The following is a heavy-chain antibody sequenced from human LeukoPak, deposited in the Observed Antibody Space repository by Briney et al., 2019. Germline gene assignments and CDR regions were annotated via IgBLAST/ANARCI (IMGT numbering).Heavy chain of an antibody. V-gene: IGHV3-23*01. D-gene: IGHD2-15*01. CDR3: AKGGYCSGGSCRRHYSDFDY. J-gene: IGHJ4*02. Sequence: GGSLRLSCAASGFTFSSYGMSWVRQAPGKGLEWVSAISGSGGSTYYADSVKGRFTLSRDNSKNTLYLQMNSLRAEDTAVYYCAKGGYCSGGSCRRHYSDFDYWGQGTLVTVSS. CDR2: ISGSGGST. CDR1: GFTFSSYG.